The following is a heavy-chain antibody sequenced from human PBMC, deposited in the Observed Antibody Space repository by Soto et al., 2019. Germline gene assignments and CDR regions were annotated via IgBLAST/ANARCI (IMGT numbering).Heavy chain of an antibody. D-gene: IGHD2-2*01. V-gene: IGHV1-69*01. CDR2: IIPIFGTA. Sequence: QVQLVQSGAEVKKPGSSVKVSCKASGGTFSSYANSWVRQAPGQGLEWMGGIIPIFGTANYAQKFQGRVTITADESTSTADMELSSLRSEDTAVYYCAKLNTHCSSTSCYPYYYYYGMDVWGQGTTVTVSS. CDR3: AKLNTHCSSTSCYPYYYYYGMDV. CDR1: GGTFSSYA. J-gene: IGHJ6*02.